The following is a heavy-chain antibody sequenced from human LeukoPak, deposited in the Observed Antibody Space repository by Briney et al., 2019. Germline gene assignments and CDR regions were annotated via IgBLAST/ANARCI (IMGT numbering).Heavy chain of an antibody. Sequence: SVKVSCKASGGTFSSYAISWVRQAPGQGLEWMGRIIPILGIANYAQKFQGRVTITADKSTSTAYMELSSLRSEDTAVYYCARDLVDSSGDWGYYYYGMDVWGQGTTVTVSS. V-gene: IGHV1-69*04. J-gene: IGHJ6*02. CDR3: ARDLVDSSGDWGYYYYGMDV. CDR1: GGTFSSYA. CDR2: IIPILGIA. D-gene: IGHD3-22*01.